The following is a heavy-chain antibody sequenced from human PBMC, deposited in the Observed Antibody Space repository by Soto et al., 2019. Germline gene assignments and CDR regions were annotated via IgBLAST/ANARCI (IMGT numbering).Heavy chain of an antibody. CDR2: ISSSSSTI. D-gene: IGHD5-18*01. CDR1: GFTFSDYS. J-gene: IGHJ5*02. Sequence: GGSLRLSCAASGFTFSDYSMNWVRQAPGKGLEWLSYISSSSSTIYYADTVKGRFTISRDNAKNSLYLQMNSLRAEDTAIYYCARDRGRVDTALPRWFDPWGQGTLVTVSS. V-gene: IGHV3-48*01. CDR3: ARDRGRVDTALPRWFDP.